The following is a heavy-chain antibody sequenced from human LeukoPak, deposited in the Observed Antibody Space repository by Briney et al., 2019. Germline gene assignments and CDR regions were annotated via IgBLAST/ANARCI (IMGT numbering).Heavy chain of an antibody. CDR3: TTERGYSGYNQGDFDY. CDR2: IKSKTDGGTT. CDR1: GFTFSNAW. Sequence: GGSLRLSCAASGFTFSNAWMSWVRQAPGKGLEWVGRIKSKTDGGTTDYAAPVKGRFTISRDDSKNTPYLQMNSLKTEDTAVYYCTTERGYSGYNQGDFDYWGQGTLVTVSS. V-gene: IGHV3-15*01. J-gene: IGHJ4*02. D-gene: IGHD5-12*01.